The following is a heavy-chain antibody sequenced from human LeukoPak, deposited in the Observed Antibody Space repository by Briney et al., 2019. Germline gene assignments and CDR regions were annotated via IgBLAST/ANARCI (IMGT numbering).Heavy chain of an antibody. CDR3: ARPDCSGGSCYTASYYFDY. CDR2: IYPGDSDT. Sequence: GESPKISCKGSGYSFTSYWIGWVRQVPGKGLEWMGIIYPGDSDTRYSPSFQGQVTISADKSISTAYLQWSSLKASDTAMYYCARPDCSGGSCYTASYYFDYWGQGTLVTVSS. CDR1: GYSFTSYW. V-gene: IGHV5-51*01. J-gene: IGHJ4*02. D-gene: IGHD2-15*01.